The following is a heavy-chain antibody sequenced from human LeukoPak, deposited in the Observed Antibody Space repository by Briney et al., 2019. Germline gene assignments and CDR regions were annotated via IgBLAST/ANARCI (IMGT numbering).Heavy chain of an antibody. Sequence: GGSLRLSCAASGFTFSNAWMSWVRQAPGKGLEWVGRIKSKTDGGTTDYAAPVKGRFTISRDDSKNTLYPQMNSLKTEDTAVYYCTTRPKYYDFWSGYSLIDYWGQGTLVTVSS. CDR3: TTRPKYYDFWSGYSLIDY. D-gene: IGHD3-3*01. V-gene: IGHV3-15*01. CDR2: IKSKTDGGTT. J-gene: IGHJ4*02. CDR1: GFTFSNAW.